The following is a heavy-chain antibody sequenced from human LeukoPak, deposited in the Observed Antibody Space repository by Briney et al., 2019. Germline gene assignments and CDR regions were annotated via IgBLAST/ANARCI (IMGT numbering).Heavy chain of an antibody. CDR1: GFTFSSYD. CDR2: IVGSGSTI. Sequence: GGSLRLSCAASGFTFSSYDLNWVRQAPGKGLEWVSYIVGSGSTIYYADSVKGRFTISRDNAKDSLYLQMNSLRADDTAVYYCARGGAAAAATVDFWGQGTLVTVSS. D-gene: IGHD6-13*01. V-gene: IGHV3-48*03. CDR3: ARGGAAAAATVDF. J-gene: IGHJ4*02.